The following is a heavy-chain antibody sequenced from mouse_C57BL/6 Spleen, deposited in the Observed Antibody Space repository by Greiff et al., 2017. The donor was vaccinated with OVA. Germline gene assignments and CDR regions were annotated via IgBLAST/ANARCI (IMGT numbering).Heavy chain of an antibody. CDR3: ARSEDSSECAY. Sequence: VKLQESGAELVKPGASVQISCKASGYAFSSYWMTWVKQRPGKGLEWIGQIYPGDGDTNYNGKFKGKATLTADKSSSTAYMQLSSLTSEDAAVYFCARSEDSSECAYWGQGTLVTVSA. V-gene: IGHV1-80*01. CDR2: IYPGDGDT. D-gene: IGHD3-2*02. J-gene: IGHJ3*01. CDR1: GYAFSSYW.